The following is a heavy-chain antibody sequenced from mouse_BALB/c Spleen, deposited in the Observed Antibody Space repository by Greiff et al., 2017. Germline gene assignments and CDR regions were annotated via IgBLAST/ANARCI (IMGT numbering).Heavy chain of an antibody. CDR1: GFTFSSYT. J-gene: IGHJ2*01. CDR3: TRDSDYDGYYDFDY. CDR2: ISSGGSYT. Sequence: EVKLVESGGGLVKPGGSLKLSYAASGFTFSSYTMSWVRQTPEKRLEWVATISSGGSYTYYPDSVKGRFTISRDNAKNTLYLQMSSLKSEDTAMYYCTRDSDYDGYYDFDYWGQGTTLTVSS. V-gene: IGHV5-6-4*01. D-gene: IGHD2-3*01.